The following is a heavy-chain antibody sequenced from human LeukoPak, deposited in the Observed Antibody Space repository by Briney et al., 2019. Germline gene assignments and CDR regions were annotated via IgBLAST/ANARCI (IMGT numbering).Heavy chain of an antibody. CDR2: ISSSSSYI. Sequence: PGGPLRLSCAASGFTFSSYSMIWVRQARGKGREWGSSISSSSSYIYYAASVKGRFTIPKDNDKNSLYLQMNSLRAEDTAVYYCARDGMAPPHGMDVWGQGTTVTVSS. CDR3: ARDGMAPPHGMDV. CDR1: GFTFSSYS. D-gene: IGHD5-24*01. V-gene: IGHV3-21*01. J-gene: IGHJ6*02.